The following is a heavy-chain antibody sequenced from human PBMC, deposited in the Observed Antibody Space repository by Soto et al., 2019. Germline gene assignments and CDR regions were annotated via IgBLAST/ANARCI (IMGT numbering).Heavy chain of an antibody. J-gene: IGHJ6*02. CDR2: ISGSGGST. CDR3: AKWRDYSSSSDGYYYYYGMDV. CDR1: GFTFSSYA. D-gene: IGHD6-6*01. Sequence: GGSLRLSCAASGFTFSSYAMTWVRQAPGKGLEWVSAISGSGGSTYYADSVKGRFTISRDNSKNTPYLQMNSLRAEDTAVYYCAKWRDYSSSSDGYYYYYGMDVWGQGTTVTVSS. V-gene: IGHV3-23*01.